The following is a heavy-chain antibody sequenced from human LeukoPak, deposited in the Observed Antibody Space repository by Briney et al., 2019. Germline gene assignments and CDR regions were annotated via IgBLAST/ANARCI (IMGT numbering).Heavy chain of an antibody. CDR1: GFTFSSYS. CDR3: ARESGYYLGSSAFDI. J-gene: IGHJ3*02. V-gene: IGHV3-21*01. D-gene: IGHD3-22*01. Sequence: GGSLRLSCAASGFTFSSYSMNWVRQAPGKGLEWVSSIRSSDTYIYYADSVRGRFTISRDNAKNSLYLQMNSLRAEDTAVYYCARESGYYLGSSAFDIWGQGTMVTVSS. CDR2: IRSSDTYI.